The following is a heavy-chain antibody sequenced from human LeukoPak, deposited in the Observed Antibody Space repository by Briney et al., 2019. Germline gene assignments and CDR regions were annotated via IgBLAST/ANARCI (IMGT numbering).Heavy chain of an antibody. CDR2: IYYSGST. CDR1: GGSISSSSYY. D-gene: IGHD6-6*01. V-gene: IGHV4-39*07. CDR3: TRSGGVESGSSSGGSLDY. Sequence: SETLSLTCTVSGGSISSSSYYWGWIRQPPGKGLEWIGSIYYSGSTYYNPSLKSRVTISVDTSKNQFSLKLSSVTAADTAVYYCTRSGGVESGSSSGGSLDYWGQGTLVTVSS. J-gene: IGHJ4*02.